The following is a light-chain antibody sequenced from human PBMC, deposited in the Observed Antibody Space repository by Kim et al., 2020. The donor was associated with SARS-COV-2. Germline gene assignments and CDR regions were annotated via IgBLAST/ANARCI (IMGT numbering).Light chain of an antibody. Sequence: GQSVTISCTGTNSDDGNYNFVSWYQQHPGKAPKLLIYDVGKRPSGVPDRFSGSKSANTASLTISGLQTEDEADYYCCSYAGTKTSIFGGGTQLTVL. V-gene: IGLV2-11*01. CDR1: NSDDGNYNF. CDR3: CSYAGTKTSI. J-gene: IGLJ2*01. CDR2: DVG.